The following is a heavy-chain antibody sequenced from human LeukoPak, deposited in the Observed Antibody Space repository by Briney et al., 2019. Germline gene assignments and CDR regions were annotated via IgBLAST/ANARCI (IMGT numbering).Heavy chain of an antibody. CDR1: GFTFSSYS. CDR3: ARDRLVSNFLGYYYYGMDV. D-gene: IGHD4-11*01. V-gene: IGHV3-21*01. CDR2: ISSSSYI. J-gene: IGHJ6*02. Sequence: GGSPRLSCAASGFTFSSYSMNWVRQAPGKGLEWVSSISSSSYIYYSDSVTGRFTISRDNAKNSLYLQMNSLRAEDTAVYYCARDRLVSNFLGYYYYGMDVWGQGTTVTVSS.